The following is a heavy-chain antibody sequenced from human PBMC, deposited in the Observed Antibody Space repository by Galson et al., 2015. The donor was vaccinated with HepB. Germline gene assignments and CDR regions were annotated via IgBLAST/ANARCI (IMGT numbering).Heavy chain of an antibody. Sequence: SLRLSCAASGFTFMNYAMSWVRQAPGKGLEWVTSIGGNGRDTYYADSVKGRFTISRDNSKNTLFLQVKSLRAEDTAVYYCAKDRAYVGYRVIFEYWGQGTVVTVSS. CDR2: IGGNGRDT. V-gene: IGHV3-23*01. CDR3: AKDRAYVGYRVIFEY. CDR1: GFTFMNYA. D-gene: IGHD5-12*01. J-gene: IGHJ4*02.